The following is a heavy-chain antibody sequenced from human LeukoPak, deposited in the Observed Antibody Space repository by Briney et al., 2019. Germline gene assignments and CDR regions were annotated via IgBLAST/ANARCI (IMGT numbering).Heavy chain of an antibody. CDR3: ARVSIGPGEYFDY. CDR1: GGSISSSNYY. D-gene: IGHD3-10*01. J-gene: IGHJ4*02. CDR2: IHYSGNT. Sequence: TSETLSLTCTVSGGSISSSNYYWGWIRQPPGKGLEWIGTIHYSGNTYYNPSLKSRVTISVDTSKNQFSLKLSSVTAADTAVYYCARVSIGPGEYFDYWGQGTLVTVSS. V-gene: IGHV4-39*07.